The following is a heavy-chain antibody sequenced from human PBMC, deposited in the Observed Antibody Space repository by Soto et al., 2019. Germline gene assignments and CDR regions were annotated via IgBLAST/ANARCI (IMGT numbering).Heavy chain of an antibody. CDR1: EFTFSSYS. J-gene: IGHJ6*02. D-gene: IGHD3-3*01. CDR2: VNGGGDIT. Sequence: EVQLLESGGGLVQPGGSLRLSCAASEFTFSSYSMIWVRQAPGKGLEWVSGVNGGGDITYNAESVTGRFTSSRDNSKNTRYLHMISLRAEETAVFYCARGHFGATMEVWCQGTTVTVSS. CDR3: ARGHFGATMEV. V-gene: IGHV3-23*01.